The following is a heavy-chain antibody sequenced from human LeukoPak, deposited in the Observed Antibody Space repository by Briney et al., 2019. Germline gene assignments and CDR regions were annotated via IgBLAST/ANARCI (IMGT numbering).Heavy chain of an antibody. CDR3: ARPLGYCSGGSCYGDYYYGMDV. Sequence: GGSLRLSCAASGFTFSSYAMGWVRQAPGKGLDWVSTISGSGGSTYYADSVKGRFTISRDNSKNTLYLQMNSLRAEDTAVYYCARPLGYCSGGSCYGDYYYGMDVWGQGTTVTVSS. V-gene: IGHV3-23*01. CDR2: ISGSGGST. D-gene: IGHD2-15*01. J-gene: IGHJ6*02. CDR1: GFTFSSYA.